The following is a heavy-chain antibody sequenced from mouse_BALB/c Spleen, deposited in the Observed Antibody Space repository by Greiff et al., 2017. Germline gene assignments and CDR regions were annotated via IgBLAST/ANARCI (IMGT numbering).Heavy chain of an antibody. J-gene: IGHJ4*01. D-gene: IGHD2-4*01. CDR2: IWAGGST. Sequence: QVQLKESGPGLVAPSQSLSITCTVSGFSLTSYGVHWVRQPPGKGLEWLGVIWAGGSTNYNSALMSRLSISKDNSKSQVFLKMNSLQTDDTAMYYCARARMILYYAMDYWGQGTSVTVSS. CDR1: GFSLTSYG. V-gene: IGHV2-9*02. CDR3: ARARMILYYAMDY.